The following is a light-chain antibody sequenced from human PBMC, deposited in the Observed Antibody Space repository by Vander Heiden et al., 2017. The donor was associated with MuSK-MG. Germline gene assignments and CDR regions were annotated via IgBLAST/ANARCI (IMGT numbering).Light chain of an antibody. V-gene: IGLV2-14*03. J-gene: IGLJ1*01. CDR3: CSYSSSDTYV. CDR2: DVS. Sequence: QSALTQPASVSGSPGQSITISCTGTSSDVGDYDYVSWYQQHPGKAPKLMIYDVSDRPSGVSNRFSGSKSGNTASLTISGLQAEDEADYFCCSYSSSDTYVFGTGTKVTGL. CDR1: SSDVGDYDY.